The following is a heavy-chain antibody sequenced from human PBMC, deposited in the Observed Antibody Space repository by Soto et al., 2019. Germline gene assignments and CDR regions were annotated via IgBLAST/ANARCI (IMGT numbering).Heavy chain of an antibody. J-gene: IGHJ4*02. D-gene: IGHD2-21*01. Sequence: PGGSLRLSCAASGFTFSGYNMNCARQAPGRGLEWVSYINRNNGVVSYADSEKGRFTISRDNAKNSMSLQMNSLRDEDTAVYYCAREGKTSCGDVLGPLDYWGQGILVTVSS. CDR2: INRNNGVV. V-gene: IGHV3-48*02. CDR3: AREGKTSCGDVLGPLDY. CDR1: GFTFSGYN.